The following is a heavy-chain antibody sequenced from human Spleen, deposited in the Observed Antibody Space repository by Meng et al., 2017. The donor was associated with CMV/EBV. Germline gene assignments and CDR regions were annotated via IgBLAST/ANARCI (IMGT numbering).Heavy chain of an antibody. V-gene: IGHV4-34*01. J-gene: IGHJ4*02. CDR2: INHSGST. CDR3: ASRQSRGIAAAGLDY. Sequence: SETLSLTCAVYGGSFSGYYWSWIRQPPGKGLEWIGEINHSGSTNYNPSLKSRVTISVDTSKNQFSLKMSSGTAADTAVYYCASRQSRGIAAAGLDYWGQGTLVTVSS. D-gene: IGHD6-13*01. CDR1: GGSFSGYY.